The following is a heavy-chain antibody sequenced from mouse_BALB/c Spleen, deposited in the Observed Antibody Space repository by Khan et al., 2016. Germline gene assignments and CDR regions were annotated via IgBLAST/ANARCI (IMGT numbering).Heavy chain of an antibody. CDR2: IYWDDDK. CDR3: AADDSFAY. D-gene: IGHD2-13*01. Sequence: QVTLKESGPGILQPSQTLSLTCSFSGFSLSTSGMGVSWIRQPSGKGLEWLAHIYWDDDKRYNTSLKSRLTISKDTSRNQVFLKITSVDTADTATYYCAADDSFAYWGQGTLVTVSA. V-gene: IGHV8-12*01. J-gene: IGHJ3*01. CDR1: GFSLSTSGMG.